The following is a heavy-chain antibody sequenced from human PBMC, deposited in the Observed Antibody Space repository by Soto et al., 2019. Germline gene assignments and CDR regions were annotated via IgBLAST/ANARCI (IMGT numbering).Heavy chain of an antibody. CDR2: LTPSGGET. D-gene: IGHD4-17*01. J-gene: IGHJ3*02. V-gene: IGHV3-23*01. CDR3: AHPRGYGVFDAYDI. Sequence: LRLSCLPSLFTFSTYAMSWVRQAPGKGLEWVSALTPSGGETYYADSVKGRFTISRDNSMNALYLQMNSLRIEDTAVYYCAHPRGYGVFDAYDIWGQGTMVTVSS. CDR1: LFTFSTYA.